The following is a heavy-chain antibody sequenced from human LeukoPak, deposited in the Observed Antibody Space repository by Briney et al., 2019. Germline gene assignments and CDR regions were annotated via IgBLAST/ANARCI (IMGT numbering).Heavy chain of an antibody. V-gene: IGHV3-23*01. Sequence: GGSLRLSCAASGFTFSNYAMTWVRQAPGKGLEWVSAISGSGGSTYYADSVKGRFTISRDNSKNTLYLQMNSLRAEDTAVYYCAKAAFFGDHLFDYWGQGTLVTVSS. CDR3: AKAAFFGDHLFDY. D-gene: IGHD4-17*01. CDR1: GFTFSNYA. CDR2: ISGSGGST. J-gene: IGHJ4*02.